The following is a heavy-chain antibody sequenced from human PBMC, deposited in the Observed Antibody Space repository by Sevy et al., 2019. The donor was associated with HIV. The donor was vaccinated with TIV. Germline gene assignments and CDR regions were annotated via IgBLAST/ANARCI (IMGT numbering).Heavy chain of an antibody. J-gene: IGHJ5*02. D-gene: IGHD6-19*01. Sequence: ASVKVFCKASGGTFNRYAISWVRQAPGHGLEWLGGIIPIFGTTNYAQKFQGRVTITADESTSTAYMEVSSLRSEDTAVYYCARLTVAGLGGWFDPWGHGTLVTVSS. V-gene: IGHV1-69*13. CDR2: IIPIFGTT. CDR3: ARLTVAGLGGWFDP. CDR1: GGTFNRYA.